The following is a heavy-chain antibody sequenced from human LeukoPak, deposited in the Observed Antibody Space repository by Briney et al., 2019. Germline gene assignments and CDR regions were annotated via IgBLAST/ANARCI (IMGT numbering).Heavy chain of an antibody. CDR3: AKEEGSGSYYKDYYYGMDV. CDR1: GFTFHDYD. CDR2: INWDGGST. Sequence: GGSLRLSCAASGFTFHDYDMHWVGQAPGKGLEWVSLINWDGGSTYYADSVKGRFTISRDNSKTSLYRQMNSLRTEDTALYYCAKEEGSGSYYKDYYYGMDVWGQGTTVTVS. V-gene: IGHV3-43*02. J-gene: IGHJ6*02. D-gene: IGHD3-10*01.